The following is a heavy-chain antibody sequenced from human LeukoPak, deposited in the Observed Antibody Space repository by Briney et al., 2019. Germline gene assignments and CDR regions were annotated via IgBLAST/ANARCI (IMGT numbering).Heavy chain of an antibody. D-gene: IGHD1-1*01. V-gene: IGHV3-11*01. CDR1: GFTFSDYY. Sequence: GGSLRLSCAASGFTFSDYYLSWIRQAPGKGLEWVSYISSSGSTIYYADSVKGRFTISRDNAKNSLYLQMNSLRAEDTAVYYCARWKKRSYYYYGMDVWGQGTTVTVSS. CDR3: ARWKKRSYYYYGMDV. J-gene: IGHJ6*02. CDR2: ISSSGSTI.